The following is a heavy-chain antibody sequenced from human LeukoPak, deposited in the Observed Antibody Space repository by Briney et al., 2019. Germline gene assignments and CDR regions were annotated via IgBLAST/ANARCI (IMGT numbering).Heavy chain of an antibody. CDR2: IYYSGST. CDR3: ARDGHFWSGYSLPYGMDV. CDR1: GGSISSYY. Sequence: SETLSLTCTVSGGSISSYYWSWIRQPPGKGLEWIGYIYYSGSTNYNPSPKSRVTISVDTSKNQFSLKLSSVTAADTAVYYCARDGHFWSGYSLPYGMDVWGQGTTVTVSS. J-gene: IGHJ6*02. D-gene: IGHD3-3*02. V-gene: IGHV4-59*01.